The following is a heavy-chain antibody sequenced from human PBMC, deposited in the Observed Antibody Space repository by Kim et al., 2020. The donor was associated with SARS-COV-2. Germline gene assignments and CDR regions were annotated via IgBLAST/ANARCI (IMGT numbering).Heavy chain of an antibody. CDR2: IYYSGST. D-gene: IGHD3-22*01. Sequence: SETLSLTCTVSGGSISSGGYYWSWIRQHPGKGLEWIGYIYYSGSTYYNPSLKSRVTISVDTSKNQFSLKLSSVTAADTAVYYCARDSNTVDYYDSSAPYGMDVWGQGTTVTVSS. V-gene: IGHV4-31*03. J-gene: IGHJ6*02. CDR1: GGSISSGGYY. CDR3: ARDSNTVDYYDSSAPYGMDV.